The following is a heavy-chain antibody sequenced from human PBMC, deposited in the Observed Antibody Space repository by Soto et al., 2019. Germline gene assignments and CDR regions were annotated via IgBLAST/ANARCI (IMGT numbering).Heavy chain of an antibody. Sequence: PSETLSLTCTVSGDSINSADYYWSWLRQPPGKGLEWIGYIYYSRSDYYNPSLGRRATITIDTSRNQFSLNLMSVTAADTAVYYCAGVAQFYDSSGYSFYYFDYWGQGALVTVSS. CDR2: IYYSRSD. V-gene: IGHV4-30-4*01. D-gene: IGHD3-22*01. CDR3: AGVAQFYDSSGYSFYYFDY. J-gene: IGHJ4*02. CDR1: GDSINSADYY.